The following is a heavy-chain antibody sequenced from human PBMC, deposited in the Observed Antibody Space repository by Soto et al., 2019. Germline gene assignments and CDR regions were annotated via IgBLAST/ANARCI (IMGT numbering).Heavy chain of an antibody. CDR2: IYYSGST. V-gene: IGHV4-39*01. Sequence: QLQLQESGPGLVKPSETLSLTCTVSGGSISSSSYYWGWIRQPPGKGLEWIGSIYYSGSTYYNPSLRSRVTISVDTSKNQFSLKLSSVTAADTAVYYCARSLEYSSSGDAFDIWGQGTLVTVSS. CDR3: ARSLEYSSSGDAFDI. D-gene: IGHD6-6*01. J-gene: IGHJ4*02. CDR1: GGSISSSSYY.